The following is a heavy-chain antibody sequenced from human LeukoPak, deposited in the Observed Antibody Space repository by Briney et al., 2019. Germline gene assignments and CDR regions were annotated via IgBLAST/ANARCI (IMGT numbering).Heavy chain of an antibody. D-gene: IGHD2-15*01. V-gene: IGHV3-7*03. CDR1: GFTFSSYW. J-gene: IGHJ3*02. CDR3: ALYCSSANCHDAFDI. CDR2: IKQDGSEK. Sequence: GGSLRLSCAASGFTFSSYWMSWVRQTPGKGLEWVANIKQDGSEKYYVDSVKGRFTISRDNAKNSLYLQMNSLGAEDTAMYYCALYCSSANCHDAFDIWGRGTMVTVSS.